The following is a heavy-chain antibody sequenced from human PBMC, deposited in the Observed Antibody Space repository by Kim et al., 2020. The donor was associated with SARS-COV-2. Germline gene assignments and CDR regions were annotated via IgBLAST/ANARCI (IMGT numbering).Heavy chain of an antibody. J-gene: IGHJ3*02. V-gene: IGHV3-48*02. CDR1: GFTFTTSH. CDR3: ARDRDWAFDI. CDR2: LSSTGDI. D-gene: IGHD3-9*01. Sequence: GALRLSCAASGFTFTTSHMNWVRQAPGKGLEWISYLSSTGDIYQADSVKGRFTISRDNAKNSLYLQMNSLRDEDTAVYFCARDRDWAFDIWGQGTMVTVSS.